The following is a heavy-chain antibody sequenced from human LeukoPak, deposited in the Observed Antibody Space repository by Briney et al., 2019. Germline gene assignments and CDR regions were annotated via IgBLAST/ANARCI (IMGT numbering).Heavy chain of an antibody. V-gene: IGHV4-39*02. CDR2: IYYSGTT. CDR3: ARDVAGAAVADDFDC. Sequence: NPSETLSLTCTVSGGSISSSDYYWGWIRQPPGKGLQWIGSIYYSGTTFYNPSLRSRVTISVDTSKNQFSLKLSSVTAADTALYYCARDVAGAAVADDFDCWGQGTPVTVSS. D-gene: IGHD6-19*01. J-gene: IGHJ4*02. CDR1: GGSISSSDYY.